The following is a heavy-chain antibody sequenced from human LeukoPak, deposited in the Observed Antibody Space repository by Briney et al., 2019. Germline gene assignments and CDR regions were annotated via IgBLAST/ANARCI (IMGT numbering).Heavy chain of an antibody. CDR2: IYYSGRT. Sequence: SETLSLTYTVSGGSISSSTYYWGWIRQPPGKGLEWIGSIYYSGRTYYNPSLKSRVTISVDTSKNQFSLKLSSVTAADTAVYYCARARSMTTVTSYYYYMDVWGKGTTVTVSS. CDR1: GGSISSSTYY. V-gene: IGHV4-39*07. CDR3: ARARSMTTVTSYYYYMDV. J-gene: IGHJ6*03. D-gene: IGHD4-11*01.